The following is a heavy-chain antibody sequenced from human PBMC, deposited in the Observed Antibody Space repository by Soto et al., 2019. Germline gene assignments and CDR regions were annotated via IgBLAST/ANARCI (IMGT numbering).Heavy chain of an antibody. CDR2: IYYSGRT. Sequence: QVQLQESGPGLVKPSQTLSLTCTVSGGSISSGGYYWSWIRQHPGKGLEWIGYIYYSGRTYYNPSLKTRVTRSLDTSKNQFSLKLSSVTAADTAGYYCAREGDYCSGGSCYRWFDPWGQGTLVTVSS. CDR3: AREGDYCSGGSCYRWFDP. D-gene: IGHD2-15*01. J-gene: IGHJ5*02. CDR1: GGSISSGGYY. V-gene: IGHV4-31*03.